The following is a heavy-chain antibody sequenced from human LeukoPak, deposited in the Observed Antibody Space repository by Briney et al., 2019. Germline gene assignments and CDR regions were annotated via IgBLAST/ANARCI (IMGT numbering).Heavy chain of an antibody. D-gene: IGHD3-16*02. J-gene: IGHJ4*02. CDR1: GFTFSSYA. CDR3: ARGPRLGELSFFDY. V-gene: IGHV3-64*01. CDR2: ISSNGGST. Sequence: GGSLRLSCAASGFTFSSYAMHWVRQAPGKGLEYVSAISSNGGSTYYANSAKGRFTISRDNSKNTLYPQMGSLRAEDMAVYYCARGPRLGELSFFDYWGQGTLVTVSS.